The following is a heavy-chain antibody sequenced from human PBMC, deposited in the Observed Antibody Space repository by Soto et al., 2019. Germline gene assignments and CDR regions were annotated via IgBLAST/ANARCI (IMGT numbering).Heavy chain of an antibody. Sequence: QVQLVQSGAEVKKPGSSVKVSCKASGGTFSSYAISWVRQAPGQGLEWMGGIIPIFGTANYAQKFQGRVTNNADESTSTAYMELSRLRSEDTAVYYCGRWYCSGGSFSPYYYYGMDVWGQGTTVPGSS. J-gene: IGHJ6*02. CDR3: GRWYCSGGSFSPYYYYGMDV. D-gene: IGHD2-15*01. V-gene: IGHV1-69*01. CDR1: GGTFSSYA. CDR2: IIPIFGTA.